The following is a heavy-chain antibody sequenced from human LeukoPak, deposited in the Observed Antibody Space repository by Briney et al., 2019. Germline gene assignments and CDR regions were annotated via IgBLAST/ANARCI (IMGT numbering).Heavy chain of an antibody. CDR3: AKDLGIAAAGT. CDR1: GFTFSNYA. J-gene: IGHJ5*02. V-gene: IGHV3-30*04. D-gene: IGHD6-13*01. Sequence: GGSLRLSCAASGFTFSNYAMHWVRQAPGKGLEWVAVISYDGSNKYYTDSVKGRFTISRDNSKNTLYLQMNSLRAEDTAVYYCAKDLGIAAAGTWGQGTLVTVSS. CDR2: ISYDGSNK.